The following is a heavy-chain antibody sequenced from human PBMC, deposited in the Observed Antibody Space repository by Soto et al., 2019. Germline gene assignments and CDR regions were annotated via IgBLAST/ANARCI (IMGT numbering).Heavy chain of an antibody. CDR2: ISSSSSTI. CDR1: GFTFSSYS. V-gene: IGHV3-48*01. CDR3: ARDRNLGYCSGGSCYPNWFDP. D-gene: IGHD2-15*01. Sequence: PGGSLRLSCAASGFTFSSYSMNWVRQAPGKGLEWVSYISSSSSTIYYADSVKGRFTISRDNAKNSLYLQMNSLRAEDTAVYYCARDRNLGYCSGGSCYPNWFDPWGQGTLVTSPQ. J-gene: IGHJ5*02.